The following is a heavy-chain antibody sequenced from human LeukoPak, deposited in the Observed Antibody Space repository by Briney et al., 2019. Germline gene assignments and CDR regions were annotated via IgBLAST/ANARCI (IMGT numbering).Heavy chain of an antibody. J-gene: IGHJ1*01. CDR3: ARDPNGDYIGAFDFQR. D-gene: IGHD4-17*01. CDR1: GFTFSNYA. CDR2: IRGSGRHT. V-gene: IGHV3-23*01. Sequence: GGSLRLSCVASGFTFSNYAMMWVRQTQDKGLEWVSAIRGSGRHTFYADSVKGRFTISRDNFRNTLYLQMNSLRADDTAVYYCARDPNGDYIGAFDFQRWGLGTLVTVSS.